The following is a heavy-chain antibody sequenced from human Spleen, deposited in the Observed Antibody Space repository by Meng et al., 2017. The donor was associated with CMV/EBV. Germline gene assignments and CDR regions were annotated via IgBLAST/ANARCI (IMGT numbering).Heavy chain of an antibody. D-gene: IGHD6-13*01. CDR2: IYYSGST. CDR3: ARDCVHQRKQLPPPYYYGMDV. Sequence: ESLKISCTVSGGSISSSSYYWGWIRQPPGKGLEWIGSIYYSGSTYYNPSPKSRVTISVDTSKNQFSLKLSSVTAADTAVYYCARDCVHQRKQLPPPYYYGMDVWGQGTTVTVSS. J-gene: IGHJ6*02. V-gene: IGHV4-39*07. CDR1: GGSISSSSYY.